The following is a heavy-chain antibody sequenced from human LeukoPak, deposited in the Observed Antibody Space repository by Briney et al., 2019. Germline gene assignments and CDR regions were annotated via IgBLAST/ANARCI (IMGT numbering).Heavy chain of an antibody. CDR1: GFTFSSYG. Sequence: PGRSLRLSCAASGFTFSSYGMHWVRQAPGKGLEWVAVISYDGSNKYYADSVKGRFTISRDNSKNTLYLQMNSLRAEDTAVYYCAKDVEGMLEFYYMDVWGKGTTVTVSS. CDR3: AKDVEGMLEFYYMDV. J-gene: IGHJ6*03. D-gene: IGHD2-8*01. V-gene: IGHV3-30*18. CDR2: ISYDGSNK.